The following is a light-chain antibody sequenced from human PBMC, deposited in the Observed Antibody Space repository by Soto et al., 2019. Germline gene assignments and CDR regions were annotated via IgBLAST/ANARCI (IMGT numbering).Light chain of an antibody. J-gene: IGKJ2*02. CDR3: QQYDNLPPCT. Sequence: DIPMTQSPSSLSASVGDRVTITCQASQDISNYLNWYQQKPGKAPKLLIYDASNLETGVPSRFSGSGSGTDFTFTISSLQPEDIATYYCQQYDNLPPCTFGQGTKLEI. V-gene: IGKV1-33*01. CDR2: DAS. CDR1: QDISNY.